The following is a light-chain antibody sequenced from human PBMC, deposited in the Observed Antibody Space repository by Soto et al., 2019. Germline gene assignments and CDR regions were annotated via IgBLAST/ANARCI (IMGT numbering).Light chain of an antibody. CDR3: CSYAGSCTHV. J-gene: IGLJ1*01. Sequence: QSALTQPRSVSGSPGQSVTISCTGTSSDVGGYDYVSWYQQHPGKAPKPMIYDVRNRPSGVPDRFSGSKSGNTASLTISGLQAEDEADYYCCSYAGSCTHVFATGTKLTVL. V-gene: IGLV2-11*01. CDR2: DVR. CDR1: SSDVGGYDY.